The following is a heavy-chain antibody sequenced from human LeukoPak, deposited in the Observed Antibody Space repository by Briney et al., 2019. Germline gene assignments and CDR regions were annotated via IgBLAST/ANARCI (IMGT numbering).Heavy chain of an antibody. D-gene: IGHD1-26*01. J-gene: IGHJ6*03. CDR1: GGTFSSYA. V-gene: IGHV1-69*05. CDR2: IIPIFGTA. Sequence: ASVKVSCKASGGTFSSYAISWVRQAPGQGLEWMGGIIPIFGTANYAQKFQGRVTITTDESTSTAYMELSSLRSEDTAVYYCARDRGGVYKLRNLGANSGSLNIPGVMGYYYMDVWGKGTTVTVSS. CDR3: ARDRGGVYKLRNLGANSGSLNIPGVMGYYYMDV.